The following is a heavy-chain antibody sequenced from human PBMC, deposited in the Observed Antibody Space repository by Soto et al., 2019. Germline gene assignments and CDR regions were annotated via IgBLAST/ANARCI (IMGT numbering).Heavy chain of an antibody. V-gene: IGHV1-46*01. CDR3: ARVGYSYGSTKYYYYYYGMDV. Sequence: ASVKVSCKASGYTFTSYYMHWVRQAPGQGLEWMGIINPSGGSTSYAQKFQGRVTMTRDTSTSTVYMELSSLRSEDTAVYYCARVGYSYGSTKYYYYYYGMDVWGQGTTVTASS. D-gene: IGHD5-18*01. CDR2: INPSGGST. J-gene: IGHJ6*02. CDR1: GYTFTSYY.